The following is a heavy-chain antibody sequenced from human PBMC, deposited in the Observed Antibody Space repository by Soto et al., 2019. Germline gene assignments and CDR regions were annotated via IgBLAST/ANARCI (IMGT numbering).Heavy chain of an antibody. CDR3: ACPPPDYDILTGYFYFDY. D-gene: IGHD3-9*01. J-gene: IGHJ4*02. Sequence: GASVKVSCKASGGTFSSYAISWVRQAPGQGLEWMGGIIPIFGTANYAQKFQGRVTITADESTSTAYMELSSLRSEDTAVYYCACPPPDYDILTGYFYFDYWGQGTLVTVSS. CDR2: IIPIFGTA. CDR1: GGTFSSYA. V-gene: IGHV1-69*13.